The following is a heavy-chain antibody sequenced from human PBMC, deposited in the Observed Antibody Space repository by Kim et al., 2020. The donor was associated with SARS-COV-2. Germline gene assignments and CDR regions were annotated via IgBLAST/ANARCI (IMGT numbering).Heavy chain of an antibody. CDR2: IIPIFGTA. V-gene: IGHV1-69*13. J-gene: IGHJ6*02. D-gene: IGHD3-3*01. CDR3: ARLGKESGYYPHYPSSYGMDV. CDR1: GGTFSSYA. Sequence: SVKVSCKASGGTFSSYAISWVRQAPGQGLEWMGGIIPIFGTANYAQKFQGRVTITADESTSTAYMELSSLRSEDTAVYYCARLGKESGYYPHYPSSYGMDVWGQGTTVTVSS.